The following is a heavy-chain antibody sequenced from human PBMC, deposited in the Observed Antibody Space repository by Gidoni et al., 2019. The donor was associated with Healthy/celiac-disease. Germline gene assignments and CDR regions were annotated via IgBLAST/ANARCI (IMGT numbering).Heavy chain of an antibody. CDR3: ARESTMVRGVMAIDGFDY. CDR2: INPNSGGT. J-gene: IGHJ4*02. CDR1: GYTFTGYY. Sequence: QVQLVQSGAEVKKPGASVKVSCKASGYTFTGYYMHWVRQAPGQGLEWMGWINPNSGGTNYAQKFQGRVTMTRDTSISTAYMELSRLRSDDTAVYYCARESTMVRGVMAIDGFDYWGQGTLVTVSS. D-gene: IGHD3-10*01. V-gene: IGHV1-2*02.